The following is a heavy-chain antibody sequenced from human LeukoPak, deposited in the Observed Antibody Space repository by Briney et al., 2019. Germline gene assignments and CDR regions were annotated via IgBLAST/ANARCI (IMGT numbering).Heavy chain of an antibody. CDR1: GLTFSSYG. CDR2: IWYDGSNK. J-gene: IGHJ3*02. CDR3: ARDPGDYYGSGSSDAFDI. D-gene: IGHD3-10*01. Sequence: GRSLRLSCAASGLTFSSYGMHWVRQAPGKGLEWVAVIWYDGSNKYYADSVKGRFTISRDNSKNTLYLQMNSLRAEDTAVYYCARDPGDYYGSGSSDAFDIWGQGTMVTVSS. V-gene: IGHV3-33*01.